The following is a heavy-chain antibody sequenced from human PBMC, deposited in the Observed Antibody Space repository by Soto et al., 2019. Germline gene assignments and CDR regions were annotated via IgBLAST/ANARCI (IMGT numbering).Heavy chain of an antibody. CDR2: ISSYGADT. J-gene: IGHJ4*02. D-gene: IGHD6-19*01. Sequence: HPGGSLRLSCSASGFTFNSYAMHWVRQAPGKGLEFVSAISSYGADTYYADSVKGRFAISRDNSKNTLYLQMSSLRAEDTALYYCVKEGYMRSDWYGKFDYWGQGALVTVYS. CDR1: GFTFNSYA. CDR3: VKEGYMRSDWYGKFDY. V-gene: IGHV3-64D*06.